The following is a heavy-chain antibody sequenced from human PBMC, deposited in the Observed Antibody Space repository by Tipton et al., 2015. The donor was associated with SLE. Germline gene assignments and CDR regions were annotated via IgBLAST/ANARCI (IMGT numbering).Heavy chain of an antibody. Sequence: LRLSCTVSGGSFSTYYWTWIRQSPGKGLEWIGYIFYTGSTNYNPSLRSRVTISVDTSKNQFSLKLSSVTAADTAVYYCAGSGDRSGYLLNGANDIWGPGAMVTVSS. V-gene: IGHV4-59*01. D-gene: IGHD6-19*01. CDR1: GGSFSTYY. CDR3: AGSGDRSGYLLNGANDI. J-gene: IGHJ3*02. CDR2: IFYTGST.